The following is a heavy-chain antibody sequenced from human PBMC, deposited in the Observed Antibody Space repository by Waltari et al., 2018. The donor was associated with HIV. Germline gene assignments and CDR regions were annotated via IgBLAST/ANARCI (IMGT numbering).Heavy chain of an antibody. D-gene: IGHD2-8*01. CDR1: EFTIGGYA. CDR2: IRSKVSCGTT. J-gene: IGHJ4*02. Sequence: EVQLVESGGGLVQPGRSLRLACTTSEFTIGGYAMGWFRQAPGVGREGIGFIRSKVSCGTTEYAASVIGRFTISRDDSNSIVFLQMDGLKTEDTDMYYCSREHPQWDYWGQGTLVTVYS. CDR3: SREHPQWDY. V-gene: IGHV3-49*03.